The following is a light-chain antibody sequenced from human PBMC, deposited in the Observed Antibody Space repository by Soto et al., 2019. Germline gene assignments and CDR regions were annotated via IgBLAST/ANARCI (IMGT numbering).Light chain of an antibody. Sequence: QSALPQPASVSGSPGQSITISCTGTTSDVGTYNYVSWYQQHPDKDPKLIIYDVSNRPSGVSNRFSGSKSGNTASLTISGLQAEDEADYYCSSYTSSSTVVFGGGTKLTVL. CDR3: SSYTSSSTVV. V-gene: IGLV2-14*01. J-gene: IGLJ2*01. CDR2: DVS. CDR1: TSDVGTYNY.